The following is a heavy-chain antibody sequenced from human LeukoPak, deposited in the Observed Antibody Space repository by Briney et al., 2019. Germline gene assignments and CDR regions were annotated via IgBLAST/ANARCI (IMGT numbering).Heavy chain of an antibody. CDR2: INPRGGT. J-gene: IGHJ6*02. D-gene: IGHD6-19*01. V-gene: IGHV1-2*04. Sequence: ASVKVSCKASGYTFSGYYMHWVRQAPGQGLEWMGWINPRGGTNYAQKFQGWVTMTRDTSISTAYMDLSRLRSDDTAVYYCARGPRFSSSGWWYYYGMDVWGQGTTVTVSS. CDR1: GYTFSGYY. CDR3: ARGPRFSSSGWWYYYGMDV.